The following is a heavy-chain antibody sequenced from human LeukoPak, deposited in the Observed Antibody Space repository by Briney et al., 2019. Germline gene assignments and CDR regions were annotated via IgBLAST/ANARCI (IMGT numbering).Heavy chain of an antibody. CDR2: IKQDGSEK. J-gene: IGHJ4*02. CDR3: ARIAVAGTFFDY. Sequence: GGSLRLSCVASGFPFSSYGMHWVRQAPGKGLEWVANIKQDGSEKYYVDSVKGRFTISRDNAKNSLYLQMNSLRAEDTAVYYCARIAVAGTFFDYWGQGTLVTVSS. V-gene: IGHV3-7*01. D-gene: IGHD6-19*01. CDR1: GFPFSSYG.